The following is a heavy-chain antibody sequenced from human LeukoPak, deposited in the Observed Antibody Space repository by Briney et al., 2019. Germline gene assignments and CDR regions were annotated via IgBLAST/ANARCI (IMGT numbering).Heavy chain of an antibody. D-gene: IGHD3-10*01. CDR3: ARIWSDAFDI. Sequence: PSETLSLTCTVSGGSISTYYWSWLRQPPGKGLEWIGYIYYSGSTNYNPSLKSRVTISVDTSKNQFSLKLSSVTAADTAVYYCARIWSDAFDIWGQGTMVTVSS. V-gene: IGHV4-59*01. CDR2: IYYSGST. J-gene: IGHJ3*02. CDR1: GGSISTYY.